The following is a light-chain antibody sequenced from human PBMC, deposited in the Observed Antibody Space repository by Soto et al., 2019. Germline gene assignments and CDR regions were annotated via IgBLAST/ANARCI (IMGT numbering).Light chain of an antibody. CDR1: QGISNW. V-gene: IGKV1-12*01. J-gene: IGKJ3*01. CDR2: AAS. Sequence: DIQMTQSPSSVSASVGDRVTITCRASQGISNWLAWYQQKPGKAPSLLIHAASSLQSGVPSRFSGSGYGTDFTLTISSLQPEDFASYFCQQANSLPVTFGPGTKVDIK. CDR3: QQANSLPVT.